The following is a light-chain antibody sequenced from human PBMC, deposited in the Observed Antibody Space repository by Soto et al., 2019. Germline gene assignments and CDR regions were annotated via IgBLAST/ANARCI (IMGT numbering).Light chain of an antibody. CDR1: NIGNKN. J-gene: IGLJ2*01. CDR3: QAWDSSTVV. CDR2: RDN. Sequence: SYELTQPLSVSVSLGQTARITCGGNNIGNKNVHWYQQKPGQAPVVVIYRDNNRPSGIPERLSGSNSGNTATLTISRAQAGDEADYYCQAWDSSTVVFGGGTKLTVL. V-gene: IGLV3-9*01.